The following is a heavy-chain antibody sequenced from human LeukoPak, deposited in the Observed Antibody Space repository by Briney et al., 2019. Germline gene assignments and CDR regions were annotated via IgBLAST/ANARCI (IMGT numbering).Heavy chain of an antibody. CDR2: ICNDGNNK. D-gene: IGHD6-19*01. J-gene: IGHJ4*01. CDR3: ARDSRLPVSGWYGNFFDY. V-gene: IGHV3-33*08. CDR1: GFTFSSYG. Sequence: GGSLRLSCAASGFTFSSYGMNWVRQAPGKGLEWVADICNDGNNKYYADSVKGRFTISRDNSKNTLYLQMNSLRAEDTAVYYCARDSRLPVSGWYGNFFDYWGHGTLVTVSS.